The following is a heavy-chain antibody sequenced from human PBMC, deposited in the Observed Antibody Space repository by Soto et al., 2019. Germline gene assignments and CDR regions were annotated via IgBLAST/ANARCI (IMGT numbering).Heavy chain of an antibody. V-gene: IGHV4-39*01. Sequence: QLQLQESGPGLVKPSETLSLTCTVAGGSISGSSYYWDWIRQSPGKGLEWIGSIYYSGNKYYNPSLKSRVTMSVDTSKNQFSLKLSFVTAADTAVYYCARHRGDYGYEDYYGMDVWGQGTTVTVSS. CDR1: GGSISGSSYY. J-gene: IGHJ6*02. CDR3: ARHRGDYGYEDYYGMDV. D-gene: IGHD4-17*01. CDR2: IYYSGNK.